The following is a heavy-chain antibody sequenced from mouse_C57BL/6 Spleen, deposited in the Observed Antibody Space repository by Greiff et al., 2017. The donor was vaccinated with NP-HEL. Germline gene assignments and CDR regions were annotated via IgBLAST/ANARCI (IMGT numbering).Heavy chain of an antibody. CDR2: IGPGSGST. D-gene: IGHD2-4*01. V-gene: IGHV1-77*01. CDR3: ARGGDDYDGTVLYYAMDY. Sequence: VQLQQSGAELVKPGASVKISCKASGYTFTDYYINWVKQRPGQGLEWIGKIGPGSGSTYYNEKFKGKATLTADKSSSTAYMQLSSLTSEDSAVYFCARGGDDYDGTVLYYAMDYWGQGTSVTVSS. J-gene: IGHJ4*01. CDR1: GYTFTDYY.